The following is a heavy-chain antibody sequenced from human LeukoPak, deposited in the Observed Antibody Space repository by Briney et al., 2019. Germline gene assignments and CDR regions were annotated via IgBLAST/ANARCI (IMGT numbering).Heavy chain of an antibody. CDR3: ARADSVPAGDYHYWYMDV. CDR1: GFTLTDY. V-gene: IGHV1-2*02. Sequence: GXSVTVSCKASGFTLTDYIHWVRQDPGQGLQWMGWIKPNSGDTDYAQKFRGRVTMTRDTSISTVYMELSSLRSDDTAVYYCARADSVPAGDYHYWYMDVWGKGTTVTVSS. D-gene: IGHD2-2*01. CDR2: IKPNSGDT. J-gene: IGHJ6*03.